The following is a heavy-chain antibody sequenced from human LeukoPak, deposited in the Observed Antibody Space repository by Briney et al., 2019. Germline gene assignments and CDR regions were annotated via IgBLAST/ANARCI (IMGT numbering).Heavy chain of an antibody. J-gene: IGHJ6*02. Sequence: QPGGSLRLSCAASGFTFSNDWMHWVRQAPGKGLGWVSRINSDGSTTNYVDSVKGRFTISRDNVKNTLYVQMNSLRAEDTAVYYCVRGTYSMSRMDVWGQGTTVTVSS. CDR2: INSDGSTT. D-gene: IGHD4-11*01. CDR3: VRGTYSMSRMDV. V-gene: IGHV3-74*01. CDR1: GFTFSNDW.